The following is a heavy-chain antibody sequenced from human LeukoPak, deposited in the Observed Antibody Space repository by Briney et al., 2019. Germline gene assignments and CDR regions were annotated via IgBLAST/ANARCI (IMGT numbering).Heavy chain of an antibody. CDR3: VRGKADNDILTGYSA. CDR2: IYYSGTT. J-gene: IGHJ5*02. CDR1: GVSISSCGYY. V-gene: IGHV4-31*03. D-gene: IGHD3-9*01. Sequence: SETLSLTCTVSGVSISSCGYYWNWIRQHPGKGLEWIGFIYYSGTTYYNPSLKSRVTISVDTSKNQLSLKLSSVTAADTAVYYCVRGKADNDILTGYSAWGQGTLVTVSS.